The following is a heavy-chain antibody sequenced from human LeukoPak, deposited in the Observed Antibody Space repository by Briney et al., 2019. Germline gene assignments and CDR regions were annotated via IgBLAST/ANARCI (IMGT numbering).Heavy chain of an antibody. Sequence: GGSLRLSCAASGFTFTDYYMRWIRPAPGKGLEWVSYISSRGSTTYYADSAKGRFPITRDNPKNSLYLQMNSLRAEDTAVYYCARSGETYYYDSSGYIDYWGQGTLVTVSS. CDR2: ISSRGSTT. CDR1: GFTFTDYY. CDR3: ARSGETYYYDSSGYIDY. D-gene: IGHD3-22*01. V-gene: IGHV3-11*04. J-gene: IGHJ4*02.